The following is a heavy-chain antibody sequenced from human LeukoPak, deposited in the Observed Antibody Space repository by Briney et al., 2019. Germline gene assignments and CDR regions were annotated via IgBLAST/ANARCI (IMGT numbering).Heavy chain of an antibody. Sequence: PSETLSLTCTVSGGSISSYYCSWIRQPAGKGLEWIGRIYTSGSTNYNPSLKSRVTMSVDTSKNQFSLKLSSVTAADTAVYYCASRSSIWSGYQDTLYYFDSWGQGTLVTVSS. CDR3: ASRSSIWSGYQDTLYYFDS. J-gene: IGHJ4*02. V-gene: IGHV4-4*07. CDR1: GGSISSYY. CDR2: IYTSGST. D-gene: IGHD3-3*01.